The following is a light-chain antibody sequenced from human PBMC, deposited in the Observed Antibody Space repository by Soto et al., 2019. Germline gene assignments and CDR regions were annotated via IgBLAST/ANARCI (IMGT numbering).Light chain of an antibody. CDR1: QSVDIN. V-gene: IGKV3-15*01. Sequence: EIVLTQSPATLSVSPGERVTLSCRASQSVDINLAWYQQKPGQAPRLLIYGASTRATDMSGTFSGRGSGTEFTLTISNVRPEDLAVYYCQRYRRWHRTFGQGTK. J-gene: IGKJ1*01. CDR2: GAS. CDR3: QRYRRWHRT.